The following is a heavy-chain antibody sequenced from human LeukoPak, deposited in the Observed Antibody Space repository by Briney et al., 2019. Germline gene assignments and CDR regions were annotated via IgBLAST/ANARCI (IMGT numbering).Heavy chain of an antibody. CDR2: IIPIFGTA. D-gene: IGHD3-10*01. J-gene: IGHJ4*02. CDR1: GGTFSSYA. V-gene: IGHV1-69*05. CDR3: AGYGPPLDYYFDY. Sequence: ASVKVSCKASGGTFSSYAISWVRQAPGQGLEWMGGIIPIFGTANYAQKFRGRVTITTDESTSTAYMELSSLRSEDTAVYYCAGYGPPLDYYFDYWGQGTLVTVSS.